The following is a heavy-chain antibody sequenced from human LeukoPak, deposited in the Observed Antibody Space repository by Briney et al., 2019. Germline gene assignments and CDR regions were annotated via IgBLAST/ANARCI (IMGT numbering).Heavy chain of an antibody. CDR1: GGSISSYY. V-gene: IGHV4-59*08. CDR3: ARLGQLGIDP. D-gene: IGHD7-27*01. Sequence: PSETLSLTCTVSGGSISSYYWSWIRQPPGKGLEWIGYIYYSGSTNYNPSLKSRVTISVDTSKNQFSLKLSSVTAADTAVYYCARLGQLGIDPWGQGTLVTVSS. J-gene: IGHJ5*02. CDR2: IYYSGST.